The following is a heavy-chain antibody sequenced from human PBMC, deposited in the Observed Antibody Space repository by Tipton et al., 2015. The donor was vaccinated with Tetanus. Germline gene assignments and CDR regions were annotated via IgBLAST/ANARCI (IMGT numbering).Heavy chain of an antibody. J-gene: IGHJ3*02. V-gene: IGHV3-23*01. D-gene: IGHD2-15*01. CDR3: AKSGSGIRYCSGGSCPGAFDI. Sequence: SLRLSCAASGFTFSSYAMSWVRQAPGKGLEWVSAISGSGGSTYYADSVKGRFTISRDNSKNTLYLQMNSLRAEDTAVYYCAKSGSGIRYCSGGSCPGAFDIWGQGTMVTVSS. CDR1: GFTFSSYA. CDR2: ISGSGGST.